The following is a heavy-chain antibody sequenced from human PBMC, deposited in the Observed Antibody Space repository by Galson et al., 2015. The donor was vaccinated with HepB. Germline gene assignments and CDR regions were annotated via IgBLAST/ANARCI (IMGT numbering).Heavy chain of an antibody. J-gene: IGHJ4*02. CDR1: GYTFTSYG. Sequence: SVKVSCKASGYTFTSYGISWVRQAPGQGLEWMGWISAYNGNTNYAQKLQGRVTMTTDTSTSTAYMELRSLRSDDTAVYYCARSTGRATVTPFDYWGQGTLVTVSS. CDR2: ISAYNGNT. V-gene: IGHV1-18*01. CDR3: ARSTGRATVTPFDY. D-gene: IGHD4-11*01.